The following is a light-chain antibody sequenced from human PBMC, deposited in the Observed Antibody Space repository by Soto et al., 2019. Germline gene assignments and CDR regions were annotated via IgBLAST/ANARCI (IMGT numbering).Light chain of an antibody. V-gene: IGLV4-69*01. CDR3: QTWGSGIVV. CDR1: SGHSNYA. J-gene: IGLJ2*01. Sequence: QLVLTQSPSASASLGASVKLTCTLSSGHSNYAIAWHQQQSEKGPRYLMKLNSDGSHSKGDGIPDRFSGSISGAERYLTIPSLQAEDEADYHGQTWGSGIVVCGGGTKLSVL. CDR2: LNSDGSH.